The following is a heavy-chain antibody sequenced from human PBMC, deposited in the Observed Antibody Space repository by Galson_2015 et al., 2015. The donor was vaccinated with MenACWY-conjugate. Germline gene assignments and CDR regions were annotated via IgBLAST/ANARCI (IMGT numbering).Heavy chain of an antibody. CDR1: GYTFTSYG. Sequence: QSGAEVKKPGSSVKVSCTASGYTFTSYGISWVRHAPGQGLEWMGWISAYNGNTNYAQKLQGRVTMTTDTYTSTAYMGLRSLRSDDTAVYYCARDRWSNYYGSGSRADYWGQGTLVTVSS. D-gene: IGHD3-10*01. V-gene: IGHV1-18*01. CDR3: ARDRWSNYYGSGSRADY. J-gene: IGHJ4*02. CDR2: ISAYNGNT.